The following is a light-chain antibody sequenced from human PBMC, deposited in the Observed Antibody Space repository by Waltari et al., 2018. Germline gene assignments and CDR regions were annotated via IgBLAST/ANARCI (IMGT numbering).Light chain of an antibody. V-gene: IGKV3-15*01. CDR2: GAS. Sequence: EVVLTQSLATLSVSPGERATLSCRASQSVNYYLAGYQQKDGQAPRLLIYGASTRATGIPARLSGSGSGTEFTLSISSLQSEDFAIYYCQQYDEWPRTFGHGTRVEI. CDR1: QSVNYY. CDR3: QQYDEWPRT. J-gene: IGKJ1*01.